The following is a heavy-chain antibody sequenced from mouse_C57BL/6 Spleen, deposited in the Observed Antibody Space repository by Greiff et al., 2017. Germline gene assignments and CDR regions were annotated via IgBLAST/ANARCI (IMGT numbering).Heavy chain of an antibody. Sequence: QVQLKQSGAELMKPGASVKLSCKATGYTFTGYWIEWVKQRPGHGLEWIGEILPGSGSTNYNEKFKGKATFTADTSSNTAYMQLSSLTTEDSAIYYCARRSTMVTASGFAYWGQGTLVTVSA. D-gene: IGHD2-2*01. CDR2: ILPGSGST. V-gene: IGHV1-9*01. CDR1: GYTFTGYW. J-gene: IGHJ3*01. CDR3: ARRSTMVTASGFAY.